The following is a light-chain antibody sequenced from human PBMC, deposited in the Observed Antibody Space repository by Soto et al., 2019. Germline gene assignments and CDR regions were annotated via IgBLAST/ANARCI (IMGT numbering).Light chain of an antibody. J-gene: IGKJ4*02. V-gene: IGKV3-20*01. CDR2: GAY. Sequence: TLSPAILSLSPGERATLSCRASQSVGIKVAWYQQKPGEAPRVLIYGAYTRATGRPDRISAGGSAKEFPITIRRLEQEDFAVYYCQKYGSSGTFGEGTKVDIK. CDR1: QSVGIK. CDR3: QKYGSSGT.